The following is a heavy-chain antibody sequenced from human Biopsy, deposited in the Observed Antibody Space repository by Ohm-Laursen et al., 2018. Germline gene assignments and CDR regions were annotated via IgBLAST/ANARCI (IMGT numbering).Heavy chain of an antibody. CDR2: LSSRGSNI. CDR3: ARFPDFWSGYYVDS. J-gene: IGHJ4*02. V-gene: IGHV3-11*01. D-gene: IGHD3-3*01. CDR1: GFTFSDYY. Sequence: GSLRLSCAASGFTFSDYYMSWIRQAPGKGLEWISYLSSRGSNIYYADSVKGRFTVSRDNANNSLFLQMNSLRAKDTAVYYCARFPDFWSGYYVDSWGQGTLVTVSS.